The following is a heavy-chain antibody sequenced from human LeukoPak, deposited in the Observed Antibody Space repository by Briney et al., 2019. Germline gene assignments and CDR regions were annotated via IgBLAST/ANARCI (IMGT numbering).Heavy chain of an antibody. D-gene: IGHD3-22*01. J-gene: IGHJ4*02. CDR3: AKRGVVIRVILVGFHKEAYYFDS. V-gene: IGHV3-23*01. Sequence: GGSLRLSCAVSGITLSNYGMSWVPQTPGKGLEWVAGISDSGGSTRYADSVKGRFTISRDNRKNTLFLQMNSLRVEDTAVYFCAKRGVVIRVILVGFHKEAYYFDSWGQGALVTVSS. CDR2: ISDSGGST. CDR1: GITLSNYG.